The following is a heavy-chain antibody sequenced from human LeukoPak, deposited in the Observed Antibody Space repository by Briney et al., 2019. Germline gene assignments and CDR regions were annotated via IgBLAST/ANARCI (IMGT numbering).Heavy chain of an antibody. J-gene: IGHJ5*02. D-gene: IGHD3-10*01. CDR3: AKDLRFDSGSSQSFDP. CDR2: IRYDGSNK. V-gene: IGHV3-30*02. Sequence: GGSLRLSCAASGFTFSSYGMHWVRQAPGKGLEWVAFIRYDGSNKYYADSVKGRFTISRDNSKNTLYLQMNSLRAEDTAVYYCAKDLRFDSGSSQSFDPWGQGTLVTVSS. CDR1: GFTFSSYG.